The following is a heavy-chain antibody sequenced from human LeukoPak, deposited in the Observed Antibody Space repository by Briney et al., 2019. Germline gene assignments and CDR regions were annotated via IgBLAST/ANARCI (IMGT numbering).Heavy chain of an antibody. D-gene: IGHD3-16*01. J-gene: IGHJ4*02. CDR1: GFTFSNHQ. V-gene: IGHV3-7*05. CDR2: IKQDGGEK. Sequence: SGGSLRLSCVGSGFTFSNHQMNWVRQAPGKGLEWVAKIKQDGGEKHYVDSVKGRFTISRDNAKNSLYLQMTSLRVEDTAIYYCARFSGLGSNWGRDYWGQGTLVTVSS. CDR3: ARFSGLGSNWGRDY.